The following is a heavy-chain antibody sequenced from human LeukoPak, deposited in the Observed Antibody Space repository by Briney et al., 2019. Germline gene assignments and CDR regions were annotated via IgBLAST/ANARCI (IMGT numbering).Heavy chain of an antibody. Sequence: GGCLRLSCAASGFTFSNYAMTWVRRAPGKGVEGGSGIAGSGATTSYADSVKGRFTISRDNSRNTLFLQRNSLRVEDTAVFYCAKAARGSGTYYNSFDYWGQGTLVTVSS. CDR2: IAGSGATT. D-gene: IGHD3-10*01. CDR3: AKAARGSGTYYNSFDY. V-gene: IGHV3-23*01. CDR1: GFTFSNYA. J-gene: IGHJ4*02.